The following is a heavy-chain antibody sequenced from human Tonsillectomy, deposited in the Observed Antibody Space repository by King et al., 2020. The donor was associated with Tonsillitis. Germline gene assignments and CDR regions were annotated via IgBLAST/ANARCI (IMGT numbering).Heavy chain of an antibody. J-gene: IGHJ4*02. CDR1: GLTVSSNY. D-gene: IGHD3-10*01. CDR2: IYRDDNT. CDR3: ARAAHLLFYFAY. V-gene: IGHV3-53*01. Sequence: VQLVESGGGLIQPGGSLRLSCAASGLTVSSNYMIWVRQAPGKGLELVSVIYRDDNTYYADSVKGRFTISRDTSKNTLYLQMNSLRAEDTAVYYCARAAHLLFYFAYWGQGTLVTVSS.